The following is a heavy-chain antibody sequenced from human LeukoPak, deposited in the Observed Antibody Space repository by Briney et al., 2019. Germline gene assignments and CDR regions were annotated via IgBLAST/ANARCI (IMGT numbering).Heavy chain of an antibody. J-gene: IGHJ4*02. V-gene: IGHV1-2*06. CDR3: ARGPILWFGTYFDY. Sequence: VASVTVSCKASGYTFTGYYMHWVRQAPGQGLEWMGRINPNSGGTNYAQKFQGRVTMTRDTSISTAYMELSRLRSDDTAVYYCARGPILWFGTYFDYWGQGTLVTVSS. D-gene: IGHD3-10*01. CDR2: INPNSGGT. CDR1: GYTFTGYY.